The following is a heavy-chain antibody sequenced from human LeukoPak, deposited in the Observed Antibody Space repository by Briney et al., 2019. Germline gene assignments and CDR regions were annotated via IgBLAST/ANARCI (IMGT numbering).Heavy chain of an antibody. J-gene: IGHJ4*02. D-gene: IGHD3-22*01. CDR1: GGSISSGGYY. V-gene: IGHV4-31*03. CDR2: IYYSGSI. CDR3: ARGPPLTYDGSGYYFFDY. Sequence: PSQTLSLTCTVSGGSISSGGYYWGWIRQHPGKGLEWSGYIYYSGSIYYNPSLKSRGPISADTSKNQFSLKLSSVTAADTAVYYCARGPPLTYDGSGYYFFDYWGQGTLVTVSS.